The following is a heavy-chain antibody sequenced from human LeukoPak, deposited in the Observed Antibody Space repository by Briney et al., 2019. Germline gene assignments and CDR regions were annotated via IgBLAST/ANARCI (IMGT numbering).Heavy chain of an antibody. CDR3: ARDRSYGYSAAGDY. CDR2: ISYDGSNK. D-gene: IGHD5-18*01. V-gene: IGHV3-30*03. J-gene: IGHJ4*02. CDR1: GVTVSSSN. Sequence: GGSLRLSCAASGVTVSSSNMNWVRQAPGKGLEWVAVISYDGSNKYYADSVKGRFTISRDNSKNTLYLQMNSLRAEDTAVYYCARDRSYGYSAAGDYWGQGTLVTVSS.